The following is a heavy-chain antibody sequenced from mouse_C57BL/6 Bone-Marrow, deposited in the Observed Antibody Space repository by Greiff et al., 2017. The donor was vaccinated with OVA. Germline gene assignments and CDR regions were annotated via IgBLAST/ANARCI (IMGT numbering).Heavy chain of an antibody. CDR2: INPNNGGT. Sequence: VQLQQSGPELVKPGASVKIPCKASGYTFTDYNMDWVKQSHGKSLEWIGDINPNNGGTIYNQKFKGKATLTVDKSSSTAYMELRSLTSEDTAVYYCARPPLPCHYYGSSPYWYFDVWGTGTTVTVSS. CDR3: ARPPLPCHYYGSSPYWYFDV. J-gene: IGHJ1*03. D-gene: IGHD1-1*01. CDR1: GYTFTDYN. V-gene: IGHV1-18*01.